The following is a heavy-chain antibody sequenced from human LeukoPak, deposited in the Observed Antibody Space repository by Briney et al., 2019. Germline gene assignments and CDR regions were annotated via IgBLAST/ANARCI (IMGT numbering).Heavy chain of an antibody. J-gene: IGHJ6*03. V-gene: IGHV1-18*01. CDR2: VSGYNRHT. CDR3: ARALGSGTHYYYYYMDV. D-gene: IGHD1-7*01. Sequence: ASVKVACKAAGYTFPNYGVSWVRQAPGQGLEWMGWVSGYNRHTNFAKNVQGRVTMTTDTSTSTAYMELRSLRSDDTAVYYCARALGSGTHYYYYYMDVWGKGTTVTVSS. CDR1: GYTFPNYG.